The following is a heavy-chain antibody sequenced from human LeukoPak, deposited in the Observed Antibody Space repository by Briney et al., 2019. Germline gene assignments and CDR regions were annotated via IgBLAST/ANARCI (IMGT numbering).Heavy chain of an antibody. D-gene: IGHD2-15*01. CDR3: AIFSGYCSGGSCYPNAFDI. V-gene: IGHV1-2*04. J-gene: IGHJ3*02. CDR2: TTPNSGGT. CDR1: GYTFTGYY. Sequence: ASVKVRCTASGYTFTGYYMHWMRQAHGQGLEWKGWTTPNSGGTNYAQAVQGWVTMTRDTSISTAYMELSRLRSDDTAVYYCAIFSGYCSGGSCYPNAFDIWGQRTMVTVSS.